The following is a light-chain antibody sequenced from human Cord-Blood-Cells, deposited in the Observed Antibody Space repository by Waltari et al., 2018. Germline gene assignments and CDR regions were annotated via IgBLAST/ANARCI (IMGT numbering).Light chain of an antibody. CDR3: QQYNSWPPLT. CDR2: GAY. Sequence: EIVMTQSPPRLSVSPGERATLSCTASQSVRSNLAWYHQKPGQAPRLLIYGAYTRATGIPARFSVIWSGTEFTLTLRSLQSEYFAVESGQQYNSWPPLTSGRGTEVAIK. CDR1: QSVRSN. V-gene: IGKV3-15*01. J-gene: IGKJ4*01.